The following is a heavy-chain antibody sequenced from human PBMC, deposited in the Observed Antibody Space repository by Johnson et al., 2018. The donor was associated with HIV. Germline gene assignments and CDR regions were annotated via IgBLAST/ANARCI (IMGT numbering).Heavy chain of an antibody. D-gene: IGHD4/OR15-4a*01. Sequence: VQLVESGGGLFQPGGSLRLSCAASGFTVSSNYMSWVRQAPGKGLEWVSIIYSDGSTYFADSVKGRFPISRDNSKYTLFLQMNILRVEDTAVYYCARLKKCAFDIWGQGTMVTVSS. V-gene: IGHV3-53*01. CDR2: IYSDGST. CDR3: ARLKKCAFDI. J-gene: IGHJ3*02. CDR1: GFTVSSNY.